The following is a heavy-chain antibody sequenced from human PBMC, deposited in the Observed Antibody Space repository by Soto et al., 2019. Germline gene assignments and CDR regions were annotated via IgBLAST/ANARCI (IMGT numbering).Heavy chain of an antibody. CDR3: ARDSSDWPKPYQHGMDV. J-gene: IGHJ6*02. CDR2: IIPIFGST. D-gene: IGHD2-2*01. Sequence: QVQLVQSGAEVKKPGSSVKVSCKTSGGSFRSFAINWLRQAPGQGLEWMGGIIPIFGSTNYAQKFQDRVTITADESXSSXYMDLSRMRTYATAVYFCARDSSDWPKPYQHGMDVWGQGTPVTVSS. CDR1: GGSFRSFA. V-gene: IGHV1-69*12.